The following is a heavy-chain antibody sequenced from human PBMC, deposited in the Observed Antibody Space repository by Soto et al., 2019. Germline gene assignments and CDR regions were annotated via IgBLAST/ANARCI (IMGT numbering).Heavy chain of an antibody. CDR1: GYSFTSYW. V-gene: IGHV5-51*01. CDR2: IYPADSDT. D-gene: IGHD3-16*01. CDR3: ARHVGGTYYYYGMDV. J-gene: IGHJ6*02. Sequence: PGESLKISCKGSGYSFTSYWIGWVRQMPGKGLEWMGIIYPADSDTRYSPSFQGQVTISADKSISTAYLQWSSLKASDTAMYYCARHVGGTYYYYGMDVWGQGTTVTVSS.